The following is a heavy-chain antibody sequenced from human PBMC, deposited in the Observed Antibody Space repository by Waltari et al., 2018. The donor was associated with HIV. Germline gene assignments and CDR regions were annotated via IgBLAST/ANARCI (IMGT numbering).Heavy chain of an antibody. D-gene: IGHD3-3*02. J-gene: IGHJ4*02. V-gene: IGHV3-23*01. CDR1: GFPFSSYA. CDR3: AKPWHLFDY. Sequence: EVRLLESGGDLVQSGGSLRLSCVASGFPFSSYAMSWVRQAPGKGLDWVSSISDSGGEKYYADSVKGRFTISRDNSKNTLYLQMNSLRAEDTAVYYCAKPWHLFDYWGQGILVTVSS. CDR2: ISDSGGEK.